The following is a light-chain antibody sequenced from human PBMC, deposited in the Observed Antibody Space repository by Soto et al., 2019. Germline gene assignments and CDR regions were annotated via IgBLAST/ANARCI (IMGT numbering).Light chain of an antibody. V-gene: IGKV3-20*01. CDR1: QIVSSNY. CDR2: GAS. Sequence: ETVLTQSPGTLSLSPGARATLSCRASQIVSSNYLAWYQQKPGQAPRLLIYGASNRATGIPDRFSGSGSGTDFTLTISRLEPEDLAVYHCQQYANLYTFGQGTKLEIK. CDR3: QQYANLYT. J-gene: IGKJ2*01.